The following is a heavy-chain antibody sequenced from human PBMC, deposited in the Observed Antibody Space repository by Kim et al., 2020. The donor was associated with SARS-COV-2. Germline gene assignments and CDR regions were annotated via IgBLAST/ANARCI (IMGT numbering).Heavy chain of an antibody. CDR3: ARDRRTTIFGVVIGDYYGMDV. V-gene: IGHV7-4-1*02. Sequence: ASVKVSCKASGYTFTSYAMNWVRQAPGQGLEWMGWINTNTGNPTYAQGFTGRFVFSLDTSVSTAYLQISSLKAEDTAVYYCARDRRTTIFGVVIGDYYGMDVWGPETTVTVSS. J-gene: IGHJ6*02. D-gene: IGHD3-3*01. CDR2: INTNTGNP. CDR1: GYTFTSYA.